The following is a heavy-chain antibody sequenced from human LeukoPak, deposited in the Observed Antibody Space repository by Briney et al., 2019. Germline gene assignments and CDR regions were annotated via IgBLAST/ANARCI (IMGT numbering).Heavy chain of an antibody. Sequence: GESLKISCKGSGYSFTSYWIGWVRQVPGKGLEWMGIIYPGDSDTRYSPSFQGQVTISADKSISTAYLQWSSLKASDTAMYYCAKVHCGGDCIPDAFDIWGQGTMVTVSS. CDR1: GYSFTSYW. CDR2: IYPGDSDT. J-gene: IGHJ3*02. V-gene: IGHV5-51*01. CDR3: AKVHCGGDCIPDAFDI. D-gene: IGHD2-21*02.